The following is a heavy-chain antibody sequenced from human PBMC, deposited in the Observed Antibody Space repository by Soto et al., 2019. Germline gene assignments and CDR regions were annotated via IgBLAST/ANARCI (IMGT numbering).Heavy chain of an antibody. Sequence: SETLSLSCTVSGGSISSSGYYWGLLRQLPGTGLEWIGEIKHTGDANANPALRSRVSMSVDRTKNQFFLNLRSVSAADTAVYFCANEGRPPCFESWGQGTLLTVS. V-gene: IGHV4-39*07. CDR3: ANEGRPPCFES. CDR2: IKHTGDA. J-gene: IGHJ5*01. CDR1: GGSISSSGYY.